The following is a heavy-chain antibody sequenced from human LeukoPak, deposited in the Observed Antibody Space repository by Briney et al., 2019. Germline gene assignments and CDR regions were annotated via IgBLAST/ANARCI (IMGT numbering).Heavy chain of an antibody. D-gene: IGHD4-17*01. J-gene: IGHJ4*02. CDR1: GFTFSSYR. CDR3: AKMDYGDYSFDY. Sequence: GGSLRLSCAASGFTFSSYRMNWVRQAPGKGLEWVSSISSSSSYIYYADSVEGRFTISRDNAKNSLYLQMNSLRAEDTAVYYCAKMDYGDYSFDYWGQGTLVTVSS. V-gene: IGHV3-21*01. CDR2: ISSSSSYI.